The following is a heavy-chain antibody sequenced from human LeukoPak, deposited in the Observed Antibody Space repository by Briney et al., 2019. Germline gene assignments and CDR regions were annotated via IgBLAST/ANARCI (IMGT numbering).Heavy chain of an antibody. J-gene: IGHJ4*02. CDR2: IPSSGGIT. V-gene: IGHV3-23*01. CDR1: GFTFSNYA. CDR3: AKDCGFRSSISCYTV. Sequence: PGGSLRLSCAASGFTFSNYAMTWVRQAPGKGLEWVSGIPSSGGITYYADSVKGRFTISRDNSKNTLYLQMNSLRAEDTAVYYCAKDCGFRSSISCYTVWGQGTLVTVSS. D-gene: IGHD2-2*02.